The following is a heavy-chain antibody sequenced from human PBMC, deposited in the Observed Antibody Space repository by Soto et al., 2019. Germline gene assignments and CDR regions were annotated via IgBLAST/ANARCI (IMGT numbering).Heavy chain of an antibody. J-gene: IGHJ4*02. CDR2: IYSSGVS. V-gene: IGHV4-59*01. D-gene: IGHD3-22*01. CDR3: ARYCRDSGCQSCDH. Sequence: QVQLQESGPGLVKPSETLSLTCTVSGGSLGNFFWSWIRQAPGKGLECIGYIYSSGVSKYNPSLMSRVTMSVDQSKNQFSLMMTSVTAADTAVYYCARYCRDSGCQSCDHWGQGILVSVSS. CDR1: GGSLGNFF.